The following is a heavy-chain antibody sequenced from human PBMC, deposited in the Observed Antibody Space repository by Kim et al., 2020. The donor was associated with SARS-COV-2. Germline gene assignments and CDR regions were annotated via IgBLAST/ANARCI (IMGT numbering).Heavy chain of an antibody. D-gene: IGHD4-17*01. CDR3: TVTNIYDAFDM. Sequence: GGSLRLSCAASGFKFSDYTMNWVRQAPGKGLEWVSYISSTSAYTHYVDSVKGRFTISRDNAKNSLYLQMDGLRVEDTAVFYCTVTNIYDAFDMWGQGTMVTVSS. CDR2: ISSTSAYT. CDR1: GFKFSDYT. V-gene: IGHV3-21*01. J-gene: IGHJ3*02.